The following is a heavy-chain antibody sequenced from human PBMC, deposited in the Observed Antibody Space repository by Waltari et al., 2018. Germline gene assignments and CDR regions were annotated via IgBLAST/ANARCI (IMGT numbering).Heavy chain of an antibody. CDR3: ANGRRGGSDSDY. J-gene: IGHJ4*02. CDR2: IYSGGSN. V-gene: IGHV3-23*03. CDR1: GFTFSSYA. Sequence: EVQLLESGGGLVQPGGSLRLSCAASGFTFSSYAMSWVRQARGKGRGWVSVIYSGGSNYYADSVRGRLTISRDNSKNTLYLQMNSLRAEDTAVYDCANGRRGGSDSDYWGQGTLVTVSS. D-gene: IGHD1-26*01.